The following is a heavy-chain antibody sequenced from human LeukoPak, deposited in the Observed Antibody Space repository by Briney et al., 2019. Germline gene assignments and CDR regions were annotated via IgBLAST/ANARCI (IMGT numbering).Heavy chain of an antibody. CDR2: IYYSRST. CDR3: AGGSSGSPYYFDY. D-gene: IGHD6-19*01. V-gene: IGHV4-59*01. J-gene: IGHJ4*02. Sequence: PSETLSLTCTVSGGSISSYYWSWIPQPPGKGLEWIGYIYYSRSTNYNPSLKSRVTISVDTSKNQFALKLSSVTAADTAVYYCAGGSSGSPYYFDYWGQGTLVTVSS. CDR1: GGSISSYY.